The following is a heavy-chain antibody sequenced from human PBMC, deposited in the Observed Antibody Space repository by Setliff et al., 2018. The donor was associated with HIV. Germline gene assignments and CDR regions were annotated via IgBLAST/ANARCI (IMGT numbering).Heavy chain of an antibody. CDR3: ARAPYYDSSGPFDY. CDR1: GGSISSYY. V-gene: IGHV4-4*07. Sequence: SLTCTVSGGSISSYYWSWIRQPAGKGLEWIGRIYTSGSTNYNPSLKSRVTMSVDTSKNQFSLKLSSVTAADTAVYYCARAPYYDSSGPFDYWGQGTLVTVSS. J-gene: IGHJ4*02. CDR2: IYTSGST. D-gene: IGHD3-22*01.